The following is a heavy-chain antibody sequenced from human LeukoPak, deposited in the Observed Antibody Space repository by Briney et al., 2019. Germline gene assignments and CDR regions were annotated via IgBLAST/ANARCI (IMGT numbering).Heavy chain of an antibody. CDR1: GFPFSSYW. V-gene: IGHV3-7*04. J-gene: IGHJ4*02. CDR3: TRVGYIDEGIDY. D-gene: IGHD5-24*01. CDR2: IKQDGSKK. Sequence: GGSLRLSCVASGFPFSSYWMTWGRQAPGKGLEWVANIKQDGSKKSYVDSVKGRFTISRDNAKNSLYLQMDSLGAEDTAIYYCTRVGYIDEGIDYWGQGTLVTVSS.